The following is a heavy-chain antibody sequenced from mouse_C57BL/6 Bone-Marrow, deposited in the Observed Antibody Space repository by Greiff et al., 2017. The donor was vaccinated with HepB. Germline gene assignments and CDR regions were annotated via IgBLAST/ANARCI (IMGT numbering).Heavy chain of an antibody. CDR1: GFTFSDYY. Sequence: EVKVVESEGGLVQPGSSMKLSCTASGFTFSDYYMAWVRQVPEKGLEWVANINYDGSSTYYLDSLKSRFIISRDNAKNILYLQMSSLKSEDTATYYCARDYSYYFDYWGQGTTLTVSS. CDR3: ARDYSYYFDY. CDR2: INYDGSST. J-gene: IGHJ2*01. D-gene: IGHD2-1*01. V-gene: IGHV5-16*01.